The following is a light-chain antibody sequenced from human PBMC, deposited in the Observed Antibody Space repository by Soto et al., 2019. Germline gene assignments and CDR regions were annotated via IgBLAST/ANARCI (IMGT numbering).Light chain of an antibody. CDR1: QSISTY. J-gene: IGKJ2*01. Sequence: DIQMTQSPSSLSASVGDRVTITCRASQSISTYLHWYQQKSGKAPKLLIYAASNLQSGVPSRFSGSGSGTDFTLTITSLQPEHSATYYCQQSSRTSRTFGQGTKVEIK. CDR3: QQSSRTSRT. V-gene: IGKV1-39*01. CDR2: AAS.